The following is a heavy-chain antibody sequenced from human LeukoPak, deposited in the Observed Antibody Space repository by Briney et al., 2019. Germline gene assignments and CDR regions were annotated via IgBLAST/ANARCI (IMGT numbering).Heavy chain of an antibody. V-gene: IGHV1-69*13. CDR3: ARAAVYDILTGYHPKNLEETTVTYYFDY. CDR1: GGTFSSYA. J-gene: IGHJ4*02. Sequence: ASVKVSCKASGGTFSSYAISWVRRAPGQGLEWMGGIIPIFGTANYAQKFQGRVTITADESTSTAYMELSSLRSEDTAVYYCARAAVYDILTGYHPKNLEETTVTYYFDYWGQGTLVTVSS. D-gene: IGHD3-9*01. CDR2: IIPIFGTA.